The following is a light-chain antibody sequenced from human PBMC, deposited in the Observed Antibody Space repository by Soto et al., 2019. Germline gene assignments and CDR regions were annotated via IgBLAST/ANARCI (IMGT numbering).Light chain of an antibody. J-gene: IGKJ1*01. CDR3: QQYAYSPRT. CDR2: GVT. CDR1: QSVSTSY. Sequence: EIVMTQSPATLSVSPGERATLSCRASQSVSTSYLAWYQQKPGQAPRLLIYGVTSRATGIPDRFSGSGSGTDFTLTISRLESEDFGVYYCQQYAYSPRTFGQGTKVDIK. V-gene: IGKV3-20*01.